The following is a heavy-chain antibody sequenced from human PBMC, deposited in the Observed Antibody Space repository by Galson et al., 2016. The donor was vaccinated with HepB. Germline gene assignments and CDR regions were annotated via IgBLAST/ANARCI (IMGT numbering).Heavy chain of an antibody. V-gene: IGHV3-23*01. D-gene: IGHD3-3*01. CDR2: ISGSGGTT. J-gene: IGHJ5*02. CDR3: VKIFDFLNGWIDR. Sequence: SLRLSCAASGFPYRNYAMSWVRQAPGKGLEWVSVISGSGGTTFSADSVKGRFSISRDNSQNTLDLQMNSLRAEDTAVYYCVKIFDFLNGWIDRWGQGTLVTVSS. CDR1: GFPYRNYA.